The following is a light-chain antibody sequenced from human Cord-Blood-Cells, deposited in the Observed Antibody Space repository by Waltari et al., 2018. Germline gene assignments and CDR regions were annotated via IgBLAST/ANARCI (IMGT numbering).Light chain of an antibody. Sequence: DIQMTQSPSTLSASVGDRVTITCRASQSISSWLAWYQQKPGKAPKLLLYKACSLESGVPSRFSGSGSGTEFTLTISSLQPDDFATYYCQQYNSYSYTFGQGTKLEIK. J-gene: IGKJ2*01. V-gene: IGKV1-5*03. CDR3: QQYNSYSYT. CDR1: QSISSW. CDR2: KAC.